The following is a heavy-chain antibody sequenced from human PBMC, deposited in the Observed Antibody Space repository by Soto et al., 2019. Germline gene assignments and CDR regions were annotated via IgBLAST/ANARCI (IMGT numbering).Heavy chain of an antibody. CDR3: TTESGPVSPYFDY. V-gene: IGHV3-15*01. J-gene: IGHJ4*02. Sequence: PGGSLRLSCAASGFTFSNAWMSWVRQAPGKGLEWVGRIKSKTDGGTTDYAAPVKGRFTISRDDSKNTLYLQMNSLKTEDTAVYYGTTESGPVSPYFDYWGQGTLVTVSS. CDR2: IKSKTDGGTT. D-gene: IGHD6-25*01. CDR1: GFTFSNAW.